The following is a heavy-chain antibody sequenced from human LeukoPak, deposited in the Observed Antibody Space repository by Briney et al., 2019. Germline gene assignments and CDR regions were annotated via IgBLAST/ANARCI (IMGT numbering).Heavy chain of an antibody. V-gene: IGHV1-69*01. CDR1: GGTFISYA. J-gene: IGHJ4*02. D-gene: IGHD3-3*01. CDR2: IIPIFVTA. Sequence: SVKVSCKASGGTFISYAISWVRQAPGQGREWMGGIIPIFVTANYAQKFQGRVTITADESTSTAYMELSSLRSEDTAVYYCARGSRDFWSGYSDYWGQGTLVTVSS. CDR3: ARGSRDFWSGYSDY.